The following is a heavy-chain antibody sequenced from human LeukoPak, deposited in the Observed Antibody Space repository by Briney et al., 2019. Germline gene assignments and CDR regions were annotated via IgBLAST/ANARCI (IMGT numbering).Heavy chain of an antibody. V-gene: IGHV4-59*12. CDR2: IYYSGST. CDR3: ARDDSSGYHTTYFDY. D-gene: IGHD3-22*01. Sequence: SSETLSLTCTVSGGSISSYYWSWIRQPPGKGLEWIGYIYYSGSTNYNPSLKSRVTMSVDTSKNQFSLKLSSVTAADTAVYYCARDDSSGYHTTYFDYWGQGTLVTVSS. CDR1: GGSISSYY. J-gene: IGHJ4*02.